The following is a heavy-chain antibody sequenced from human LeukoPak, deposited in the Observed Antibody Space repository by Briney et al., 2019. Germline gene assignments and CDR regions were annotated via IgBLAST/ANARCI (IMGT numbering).Heavy chain of an antibody. CDR3: ARGMTLAAAGLDN. Sequence: SETLSLTCAVYGGSFSGYYWSWIRQPPGKGLEWIGEINHSGSTNYNPSLKSRVTISVDTSKNQFSLKLSSVTAADTAVYYCARGMTLAAAGLDNWGQGTLVTVS. CDR2: INHSGST. V-gene: IGHV4-34*01. J-gene: IGHJ4*02. D-gene: IGHD6-13*01. CDR1: GGSFSGYY.